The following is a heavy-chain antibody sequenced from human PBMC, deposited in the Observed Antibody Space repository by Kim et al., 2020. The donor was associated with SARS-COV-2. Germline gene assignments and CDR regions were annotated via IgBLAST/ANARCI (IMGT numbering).Heavy chain of an antibody. J-gene: IGHJ6*02. V-gene: IGHV3-21*06. CDR1: GFTLSSYS. D-gene: IGHD5-18*01. Sequence: LSLTCAASGFTLSSYSMNWVRQAPGKGLEWVSYISSSSRYIYYADSVKGRFTISRDNAKSSLYLQMNSLRAEDTAVYFCARLLDTAMGRDDFGMDVWGQGTTVIVSS. CDR3: ARLLDTAMGRDDFGMDV. CDR2: ISSSSRYI.